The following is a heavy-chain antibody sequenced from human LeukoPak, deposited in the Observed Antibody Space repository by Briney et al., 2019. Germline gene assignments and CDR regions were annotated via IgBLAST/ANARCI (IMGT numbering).Heavy chain of an antibody. CDR2: IYSGGST. J-gene: IGHJ4*02. V-gene: IGHV3-66*01. D-gene: IGHD3-16*01. Sequence: PGGSLRLSCAASGFTFSDSYMNWVRQAPGKGLEWVSVIYSGGSTYYADSVKGRFTISRDNSKNTLYLQMNSLRAEDTAVYYCAREQTFPYFDSWGQGTLVTVSS. CDR3: AREQTFPYFDS. CDR1: GFTFSDSY.